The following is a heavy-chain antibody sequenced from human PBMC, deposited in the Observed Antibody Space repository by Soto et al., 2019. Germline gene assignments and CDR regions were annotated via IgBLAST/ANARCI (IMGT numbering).Heavy chain of an antibody. CDR2: IYYSGST. D-gene: IGHD1-7*01. J-gene: IGHJ5*02. Sequence: PWETLSLTCTVSGGSISSGDYYWSWIRQPPGKGLEWIGYIYYSGSTYYNPSLKSRVTISVDTSKNQFSLKLSSVTAADTAVYYCARTGTTGWFDPWGQGTLVTVSS. V-gene: IGHV4-30-4*01. CDR3: ARTGTTGWFDP. CDR1: GGSISSGDYY.